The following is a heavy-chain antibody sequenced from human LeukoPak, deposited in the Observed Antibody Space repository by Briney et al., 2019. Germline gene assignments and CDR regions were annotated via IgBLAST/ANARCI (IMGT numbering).Heavy chain of an antibody. V-gene: IGHV4-39*01. Sequence: SETLSLTCTVSGSSIRSSSYHWGWVRQPPGKGLEWIGNIHYSGSTSYNPSLKSRVTLSVDTSKNQFSLKLSSVTAADTTVFYCARLTGRDSSDWPYFHYWGQGALVTVSS. D-gene: IGHD6-25*01. CDR3: ARLTGRDSSDWPYFHY. CDR1: GSSIRSSSYH. J-gene: IGHJ4*01. CDR2: IHYSGST.